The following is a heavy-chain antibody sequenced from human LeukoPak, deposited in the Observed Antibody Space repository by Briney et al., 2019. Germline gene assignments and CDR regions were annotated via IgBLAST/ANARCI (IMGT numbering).Heavy chain of an antibody. CDR3: AKDRTPDPCFDY. V-gene: IGHV3-23*01. CDR1: GFTFSSYA. J-gene: IGHJ4*02. CDR2: ISGSGGST. Sequence: GGSLRLFCAASGFTFSSYAMSWVRQAPGKGLEWVSAISGSGGSTYYADSVKGRFTISRDNSKNTLYLQMNSLRAEDTAVYYCAKDRTPDPCFDYWGQGTLVTVSS. D-gene: IGHD1-14*01.